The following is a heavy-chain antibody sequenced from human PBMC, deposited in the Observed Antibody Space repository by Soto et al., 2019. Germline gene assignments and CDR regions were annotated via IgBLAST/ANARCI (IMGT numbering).Heavy chain of an antibody. V-gene: IGHV3-73*01. CDR3: TARRDWTAVDPLEY. CDR2: IRNKGNNYAT. CDR1: GFTFSDSA. J-gene: IGHJ4*02. Sequence: GGCLGLSCAASGFTFSDSAMHWVRQASGKGLEWVGRIRNKGNNYATAYTASVKGRFTISRDDSKNTVYLQMNSLKIDDTAVYYCTARRDWTAVDPLEYWGQGTPVTVSS. D-gene: IGHD5-18*01.